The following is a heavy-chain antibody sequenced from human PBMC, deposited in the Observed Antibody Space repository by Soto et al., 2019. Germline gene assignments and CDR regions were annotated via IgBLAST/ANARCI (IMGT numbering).Heavy chain of an antibody. CDR2: IIPIFGTA. CDR1: GGTFSSYA. CDR3: ARSVAVAGTFSYFDY. V-gene: IGHV1-69*13. J-gene: IGHJ4*02. D-gene: IGHD6-19*01. Sequence: SVKVSCKASGGTFSSYAISWVRQAPGQGLEWMGGIIPIFGTANYAQKFQGRVTITADESTSTAYMELSSLRSEDTAVYYCARSVAVAGTFSYFDYWGQGTLVTVSS.